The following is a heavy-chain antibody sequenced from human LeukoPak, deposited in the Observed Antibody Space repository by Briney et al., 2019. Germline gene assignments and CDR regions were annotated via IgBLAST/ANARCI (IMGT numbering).Heavy chain of an antibody. CDR1: GYTFPSYF. J-gene: IGHJ4*02. CDR3: ARTAARRFDY. Sequence: ASVTVSCKASGYTFPSYFMHWVRQAPGQGLGWMGIINPTGGSTTYAQKFQGRVTMTRDTSTSTVYMELSSLRSDDTAVYYCARTAARRFDYWGQGTLVTVSS. V-gene: IGHV1-46*01. D-gene: IGHD6-6*01. CDR2: INPTGGST.